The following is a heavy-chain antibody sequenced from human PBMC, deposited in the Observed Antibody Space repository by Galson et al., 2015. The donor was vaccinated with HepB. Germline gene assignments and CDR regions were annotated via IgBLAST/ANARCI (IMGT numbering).Heavy chain of an antibody. CDR3: AKAAGWFDP. V-gene: IGHV3-11*01. CDR2: ISGSGTTT. J-gene: IGHJ5*02. CDR1: GFSFSDFH. Sequence: SLRLSCAASGFSFSDFHMTWIRQAPGKGLEWISYISGSGTTTYYADSLKGRFTVSRDNVKKSLYLQMNSLRAEDTAVYYCAKAAGWFDPLGQGTLVTVSS.